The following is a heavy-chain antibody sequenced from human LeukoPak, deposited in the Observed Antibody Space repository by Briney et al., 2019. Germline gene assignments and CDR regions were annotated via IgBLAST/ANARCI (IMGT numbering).Heavy chain of an antibody. Sequence: GASVKVSCKASGYTFTGYYMHWVRQAPGQGLEWMGWINPNSGGTNYAQKFQGRVTMTRDTSISTAYMELSRLRSDDMAVYYCARDSGEYSSSSRRSRRNWFDPWGQGTLVTVSS. CDR2: INPNSGGT. D-gene: IGHD6-6*01. J-gene: IGHJ5*02. CDR1: GYTFTGYY. CDR3: ARDSGEYSSSSRRSRRNWFDP. V-gene: IGHV1-2*02.